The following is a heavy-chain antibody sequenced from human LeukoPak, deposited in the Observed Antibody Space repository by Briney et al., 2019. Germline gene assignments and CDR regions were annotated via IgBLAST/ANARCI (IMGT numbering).Heavy chain of an antibody. CDR1: QLTFSSYW. J-gene: IGHJ4*02. CDR2: IKEDGSKT. V-gene: IGHV3-7*03. D-gene: IGHD2-21*02. CDR3: ARYVTALDY. Sequence: PGGSLRLSCAASQLTFSSYWMSWVRQAPGKGLEWVANIKEDGSKTYYVDSVKGRFTISRDNAKNSLYLHMNSLRAEDTALYYCARYVTALDYWGQGTLVTVSS.